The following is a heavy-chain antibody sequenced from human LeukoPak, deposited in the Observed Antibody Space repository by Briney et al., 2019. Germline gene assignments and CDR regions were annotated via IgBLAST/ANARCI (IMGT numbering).Heavy chain of an antibody. Sequence: PGGSLRLSCAASGFTFSSYGMHWVRQAPGKGLEWVAVIWYDGSNKYYADSVKGRFTISRDNSKNTLYLQMNSLRAEDTAVYYCARGGNYDFWSGYYNYWGQGTLVTVSS. V-gene: IGHV3-33*08. CDR1: GFTFSSYG. CDR2: IWYDGSNK. J-gene: IGHJ4*02. CDR3: ARGGNYDFWSGYYNY. D-gene: IGHD3-3*01.